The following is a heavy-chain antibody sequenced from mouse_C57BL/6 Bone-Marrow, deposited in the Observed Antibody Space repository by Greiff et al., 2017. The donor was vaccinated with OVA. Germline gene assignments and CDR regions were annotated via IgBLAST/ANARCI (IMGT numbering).Heavy chain of an antibody. CDR2: IYPGSGST. Sequence: QVQLQQPGAELVKPGASVKMSCKASGYTFTSYWITWVKQRPGQGLEWIGDIYPGSGSTNYNEKFKSKATLTVDTSSSTAYMQLSSLTSEGSAVYYCARGERRRTYAMDYWGQGTSVTVSS. D-gene: IGHD2-12*01. J-gene: IGHJ4*01. CDR3: ARGERRRTYAMDY. V-gene: IGHV1-55*01. CDR1: GYTFTSYW.